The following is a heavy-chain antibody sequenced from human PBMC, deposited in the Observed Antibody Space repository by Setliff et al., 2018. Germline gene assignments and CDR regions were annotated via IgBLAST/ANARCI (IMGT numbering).Heavy chain of an antibody. J-gene: IGHJ4*02. CDR1: GFVFTNYA. D-gene: IGHD3-22*01. V-gene: IGHV1-18*01. Sequence: ASVKVSCKASGFVFTNYAITWVRQAPGQGLEWMGWIGAYAQKFQGRVTMTTDTPTSTAYMELRSLRSDDTAVYYCASYSYYDSSSYYSGFSYYWGQGTLVTVSS. CDR3: ASYSYYDSSSYYSGFSYY. CDR2: IGAY.